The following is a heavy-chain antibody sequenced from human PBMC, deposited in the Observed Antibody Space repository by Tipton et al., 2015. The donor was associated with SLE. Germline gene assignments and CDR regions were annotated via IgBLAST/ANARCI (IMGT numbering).Heavy chain of an antibody. CDR3: ARVYRPDWYFDL. J-gene: IGHJ2*01. Sequence: TLSLTCTVSGGSISSENYYWSWIRQPAGKGLKWIGRVYTSGNTNYNPSLKSRVTISVDASENQFSLKLSSVTAADTAVYYCARVYRPDWYFDLWGRGTLVTVSS. CDR1: GGSISSENYY. CDR2: VYTSGNT. V-gene: IGHV4-61*02. D-gene: IGHD5/OR15-5a*01.